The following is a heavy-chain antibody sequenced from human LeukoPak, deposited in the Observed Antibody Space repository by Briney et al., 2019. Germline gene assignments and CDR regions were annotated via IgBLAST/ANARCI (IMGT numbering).Heavy chain of an antibody. Sequence: GGSLRLSCAASGFTFDDYAMHWVRHAPGKGLEWVSGISWNSGSIGYADSVKGRFTISRDNAKNSLYLQMNSLRAEDTALYYCAKGKKLSGSYSRVYYYYGMDVWGQGTTVTVSS. CDR2: ISWNSGSI. CDR3: AKGKKLSGSYSRVYYYYGMDV. CDR1: GFTFDDYA. V-gene: IGHV3-9*01. D-gene: IGHD1-26*01. J-gene: IGHJ6*02.